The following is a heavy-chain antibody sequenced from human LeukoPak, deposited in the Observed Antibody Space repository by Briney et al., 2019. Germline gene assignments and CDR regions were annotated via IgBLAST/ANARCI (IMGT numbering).Heavy chain of an antibody. CDR3: ARDLIYERITMIANSAFDI. V-gene: IGHV3-21*01. CDR1: GFTFSSYS. Sequence: GGSLRLSCAASGFTFSSYSMNWVRQAPGKGLEWVSSISSSSSYIYYADSVKGRFTISRDNAKNSLYLQMNSLRAEDTAVYYCARDLIYERITMIANSAFDIWGQGTMVTVSS. D-gene: IGHD3-22*01. J-gene: IGHJ3*02. CDR2: ISSSSSYI.